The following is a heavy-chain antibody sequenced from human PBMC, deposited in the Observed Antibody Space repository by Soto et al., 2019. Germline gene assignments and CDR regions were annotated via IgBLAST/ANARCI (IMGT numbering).Heavy chain of an antibody. CDR2: IYSGGST. J-gene: IGHJ4*02. CDR1: GFTVSSNY. Sequence: XGSLRLSCAASGFTVSSNYMSWVRKAPGKGLEWVSVIYSGGSTYYADSVKGRFTISRDNSKNTLYLQMNSLRAEDTAVYYCARAKRDGYNAIDYWGQGALVTVSS. CDR3: ARAKRDGYNAIDY. D-gene: IGHD5-12*01. V-gene: IGHV3-53*01.